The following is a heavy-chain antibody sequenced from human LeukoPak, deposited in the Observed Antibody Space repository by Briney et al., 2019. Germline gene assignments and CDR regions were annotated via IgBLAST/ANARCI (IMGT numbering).Heavy chain of an antibody. V-gene: IGHV3-30*02. CDR3: AKDPGCGGDCYSWWFDP. D-gene: IGHD2-21*02. CDR2: IRYDGSNK. CDR1: GFTFSSYA. Sequence: PGGSLRLSCAASGFTFSSYAMSWVRQAPGKGLEWVAFIRYDGSNKYYADSVKGRFTISRDNSKNTLYLQMNSLRAEDTAVYYCAKDPGCGGDCYSWWFDPWGQGTLVTVSS. J-gene: IGHJ5*02.